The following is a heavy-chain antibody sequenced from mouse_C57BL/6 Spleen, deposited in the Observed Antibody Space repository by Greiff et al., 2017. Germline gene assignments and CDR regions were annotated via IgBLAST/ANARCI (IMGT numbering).Heavy chain of an antibody. CDR1: GFNIKDDY. CDR3: TTDYYGSS. V-gene: IGHV14-4*01. Sequence: DVQLQESGAELVRPGASVKLSCTASGFNIKDDYMHWVKQRPEQGLEWIGWIDPENGDTEYASKFQGKATITADTSSNTAYLQLSSLTSEDTAVYYCTTDYYGSSWGQGTTLTVSS. D-gene: IGHD1-1*01. CDR2: IDPENGDT. J-gene: IGHJ2*01.